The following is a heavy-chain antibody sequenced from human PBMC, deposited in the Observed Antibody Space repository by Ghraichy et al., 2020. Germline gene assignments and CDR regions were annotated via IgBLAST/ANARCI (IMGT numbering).Heavy chain of an antibody. J-gene: IGHJ4*02. D-gene: IGHD5-18*01. CDR3: ARGVGDTAMVFDY. V-gene: IGHV1-2*06. CDR2: INPNSGDT. CDR1: GYTFTGYY. Sequence: ASVKVSCKASGYTFTGYYMHWVRQALGQGLEWMGRINPNSGDTNYAQKFQGRVTMTRDTSISTAYMELSRLRSDDTAVYYCARGVGDTAMVFDYWGQGTLVTVSS.